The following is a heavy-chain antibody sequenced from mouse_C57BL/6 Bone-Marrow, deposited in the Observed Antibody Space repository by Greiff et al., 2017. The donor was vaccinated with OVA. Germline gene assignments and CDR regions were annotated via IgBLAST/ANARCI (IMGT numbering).Heavy chain of an antibody. V-gene: IGHV5-9-1*02. D-gene: IGHD1-1*02. CDR3: TRDYGHWYFDV. Sequence: EVKLMESGEGLVKPGGSLKLSCAASGFTFSSYAMSWVRQTPEKRLEWVAYISSGGDYIYYADTVKGRFTISRDNARNTLYLQMSSLKSEDTAMYYCTRDYGHWYFDVWGTGTTVTVSS. CDR1: GFTFSSYA. J-gene: IGHJ1*03. CDR2: ISSGGDYI.